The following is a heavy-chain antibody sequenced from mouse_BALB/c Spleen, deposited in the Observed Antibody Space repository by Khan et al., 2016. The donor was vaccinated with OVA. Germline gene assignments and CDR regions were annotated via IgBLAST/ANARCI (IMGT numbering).Heavy chain of an antibody. CDR3: ASKSYGKGAY. J-gene: IGHJ3*01. CDR2: ISYDGSN. V-gene: IGHV3-6*02. Sequence: EVQLQESGPGLVKPSQSLSLTCSVTGYSITSGYYWSWIRQLPGNRLEWMGYISYDGSNNYNPSLKNRISITRDTSKKQFFLKLNSVTTEDTATYYCASKSYGKGAYWGQGTLVTVSA. CDR1: GYSITSGYY. D-gene: IGHD2-1*01.